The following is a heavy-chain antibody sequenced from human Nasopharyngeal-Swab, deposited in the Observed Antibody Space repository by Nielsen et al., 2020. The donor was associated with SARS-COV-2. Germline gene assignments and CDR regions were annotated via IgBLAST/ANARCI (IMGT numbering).Heavy chain of an antibody. CDR1: GGSFSSSY. D-gene: IGHD1-1*01. J-gene: IGHJ4*02. CDR3: ARRTTFDY. V-gene: IGHV4-34*01. Sequence: LETLSLTCAVYGGSFSSSYWTWIRQPPGKGLEWLGSIDYSGTTYYNPSLKSRVSLSVDTSENQFSLKLSSVTAADTAVYYCARRTTFDYWGQGTLVTVSS. CDR2: IDYSGTT.